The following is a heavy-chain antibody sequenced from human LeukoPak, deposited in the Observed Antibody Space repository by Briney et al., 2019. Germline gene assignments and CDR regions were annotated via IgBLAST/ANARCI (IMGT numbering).Heavy chain of an antibody. CDR2: IIPIFGTA. V-gene: IGHV1-69*05. Sequence: ASVTVSCKASGGTFSSYAISWVRQAPGQGLEWMGGIIPIFGTANYAQKFPGRLTIPTHEPPCTAYIALSSLRSERRAVYYCARQRSGSWGGFDYWGQGTLVPVSS. CDR1: GGTFSSYA. D-gene: IGHD6-13*01. CDR3: ARQRSGSWGGFDY. J-gene: IGHJ4*02.